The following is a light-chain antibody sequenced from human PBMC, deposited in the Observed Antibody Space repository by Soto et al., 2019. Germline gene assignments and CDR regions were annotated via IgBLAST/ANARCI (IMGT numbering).Light chain of an antibody. Sequence: QSALTQPASVSGSPGQSITISCTGTSSDVGSYNYVSWYQHHPGKAPKLVIYDVDDRPSGVSNRFSGSKSGNTASLTISGLQAEDEADCYCSSFTNSSPLGVFGTGTKVTVL. J-gene: IGLJ1*01. CDR3: SSFTNSSPLGV. CDR2: DVD. CDR1: SSDVGSYNY. V-gene: IGLV2-14*03.